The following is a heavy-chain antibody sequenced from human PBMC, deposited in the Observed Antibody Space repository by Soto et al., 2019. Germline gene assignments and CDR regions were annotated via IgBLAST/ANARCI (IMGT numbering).Heavy chain of an antibody. J-gene: IGHJ6*02. CDR1: GYIFVNYG. V-gene: IGHV1-18*01. CDR2: ISPYTGNT. CDR3: VMVDNYVTPTPQDV. D-gene: IGHD3-16*01. Sequence: QVQLVQSGDEVKKPGASVKVSCKASGYIFVNYGIAWVRQAPGQGLEWMGWISPYTGNTHSATKVQGRLTMTTDTSTSTAYMDLGSLNSDDTAVYYCVMVDNYVTPTPQDVWGQGTTVTVSS.